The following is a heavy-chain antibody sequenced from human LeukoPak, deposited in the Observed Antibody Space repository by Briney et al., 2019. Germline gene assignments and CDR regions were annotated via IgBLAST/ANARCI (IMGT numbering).Heavy chain of an antibody. CDR1: GGSISSHY. V-gene: IGHV4-59*11. CDR3: ARVYRNWFDP. Sequence: SETLSLTCTVSGGSISSHYWSWIRQPPGKGLEWIGYIYYSGSTNYNPSLKSRVTISVDTSKNQFSLKLSSVTAADTAVYYCARVYRNWFDPWGQGTLVAVSS. CDR2: IYYSGST. D-gene: IGHD1-14*01. J-gene: IGHJ5*02.